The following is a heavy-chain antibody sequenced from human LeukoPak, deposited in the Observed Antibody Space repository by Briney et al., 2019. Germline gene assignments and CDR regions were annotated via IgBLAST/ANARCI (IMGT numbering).Heavy chain of an antibody. CDR3: AKVRTTLVVVSYFDD. V-gene: IGHV3-33*06. CDR2: IWYDGSNK. J-gene: IGHJ4*02. Sequence: GGSLRLSCAASGFTFSSYGMHWVRQAPGKGLEWVAVIWYDGSNKYYADSVKGRFTISRDDSKNTLYLQMNSLRAEDTAVYYCAKVRTTLVVVSYFDDWGQGTLVTVSS. CDR1: GFTFSSYG. D-gene: IGHD3-22*01.